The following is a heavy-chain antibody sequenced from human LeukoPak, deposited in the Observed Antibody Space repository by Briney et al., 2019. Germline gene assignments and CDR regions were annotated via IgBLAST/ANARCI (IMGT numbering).Heavy chain of an antibody. Sequence: PGGSLGLSCAASGFTFSTCVMSWVRQAPGKGLEWVSSISDTGGGTYYADSVKGRFTISRDNSKNTVYLHMSSLRAEDTAIYYCAKDRIRGDSYWGQGTLVTVSS. D-gene: IGHD3-16*01. CDR3: AKDRIRGDSY. CDR2: ISDTGGGT. CDR1: GFTFSTCV. V-gene: IGHV3-23*01. J-gene: IGHJ1*01.